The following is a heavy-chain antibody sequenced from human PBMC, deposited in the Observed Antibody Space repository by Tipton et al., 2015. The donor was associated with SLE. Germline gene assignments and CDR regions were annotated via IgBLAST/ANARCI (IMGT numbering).Heavy chain of an antibody. CDR1: GHTFINYD. D-gene: IGHD1-1*01. CDR2: MNPSGNT. V-gene: IGHV1-8*02. CDR3: ARETTRTRDGMDV. Sequence: QSGAEVKKPGASVKVSCKASGHTFINYDINWVRQAPGQGLEWMGWMNPSGNTAYAQKFEGRVTMTRDTSRTTAYMELSSLRSEDTAVYFCARETTRTRDGMDVWGQGTTIIVSS. J-gene: IGHJ6*02.